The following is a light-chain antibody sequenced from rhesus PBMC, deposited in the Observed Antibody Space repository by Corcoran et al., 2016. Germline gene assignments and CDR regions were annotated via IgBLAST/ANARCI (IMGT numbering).Light chain of an antibody. J-gene: IGKJ3*01. V-gene: IGKV1-28*03. CDR1: QGISSY. CDR3: LQHNSYPFT. Sequence: DIQMTQSPSSLSASVGDTVTITCRASQGISSYLNWFQQKPGKAPKFLIYAASSWESGVPSRFSGSGSGTDFTHTISSLQPEDFAVYYCLQHNSYPFTFGPGTKLDIK. CDR2: AAS.